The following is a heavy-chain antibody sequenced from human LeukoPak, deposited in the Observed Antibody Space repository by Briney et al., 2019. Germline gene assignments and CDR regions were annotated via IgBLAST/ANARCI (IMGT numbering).Heavy chain of an antibody. CDR1: GFTFSDYY. Sequence: GGSLRLSCAASGFTFSDYYMSWIRQAPGKGLEWVSYISSSGSTIYYADSVKGRFTISRDNAKNSLYLQMNSLRAEDTAVYYCARYCSGGSCYQAFDYWGQGTLVTVSS. D-gene: IGHD2-15*01. CDR2: ISSSGSTI. CDR3: ARYCSGGSCYQAFDY. J-gene: IGHJ4*02. V-gene: IGHV3-11*04.